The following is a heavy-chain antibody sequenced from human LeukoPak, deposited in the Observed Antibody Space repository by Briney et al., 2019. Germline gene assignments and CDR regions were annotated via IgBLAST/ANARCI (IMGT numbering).Heavy chain of an antibody. Sequence: SETLSLTSAVYGGSFSGYYWSWIRQPPGKGLEWIGEINHSGSTNSNPSLKSRVTISVDTSKSQFSLRLSSVTAADTAVYYCARKGYSYGFFNYWGQGTLVTVSS. V-gene: IGHV4-34*01. CDR3: ARKGYSYGFFNY. CDR2: INHSGST. D-gene: IGHD5-18*01. J-gene: IGHJ4*02. CDR1: GGSFSGYY.